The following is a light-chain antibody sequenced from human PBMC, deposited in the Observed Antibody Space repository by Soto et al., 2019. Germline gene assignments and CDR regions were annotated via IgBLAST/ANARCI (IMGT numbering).Light chain of an antibody. CDR2: DAS. J-gene: IGKJ2*01. CDR1: QSVSRY. V-gene: IGKV3-11*01. Sequence: EIVLTQSPATLSLSPGERATLSCRASQSVSRYLAWYQQKPGQAPRLLIYDASTRATGIPARFSGSVSRTDFTLTISSLEPQDFAVDDCQQRSNLPPYICGQGTRREIK. CDR3: QQRSNLPPYI.